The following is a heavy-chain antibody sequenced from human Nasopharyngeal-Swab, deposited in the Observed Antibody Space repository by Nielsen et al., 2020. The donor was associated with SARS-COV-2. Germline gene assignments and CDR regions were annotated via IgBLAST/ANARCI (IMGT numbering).Heavy chain of an antibody. V-gene: IGHV1-46*01. D-gene: IGHD6-13*01. J-gene: IGHJ6*02. Sequence: ASVKVSCKASGYTFTSYYMHWVRQAPGQGLEWMGIINPSGGSTSYAQKFQGRVTMTRDTSTSPVYMELSSLRSEDTAVYYCARLLAAAGLYYYYGMDVWGQGTTVTVSS. CDR2: INPSGGST. CDR1: GYTFTSYY. CDR3: ARLLAAAGLYYYYGMDV.